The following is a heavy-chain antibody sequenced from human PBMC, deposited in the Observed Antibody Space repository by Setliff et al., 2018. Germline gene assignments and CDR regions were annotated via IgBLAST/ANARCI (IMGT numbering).Heavy chain of an antibody. CDR2: INPNSGGT. CDR1: GYTFTGYY. Sequence: ASVKVSCKASGYTFTGYYMHWVRQAPGQGLEWMGWINPNSGGTNYAQKFQGWVTMTRDTSISTAYMELSRLRSDDTAVYYCARDTYIGDFWSGYYIQGQFDPWGQGTLVTVSS. J-gene: IGHJ5*02. D-gene: IGHD3-3*01. CDR3: ARDTYIGDFWSGYYIQGQFDP. V-gene: IGHV1-2*04.